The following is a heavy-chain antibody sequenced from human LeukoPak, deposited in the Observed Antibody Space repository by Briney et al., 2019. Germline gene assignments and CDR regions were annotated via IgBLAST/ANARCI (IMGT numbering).Heavy chain of an antibody. CDR2: TYYKSQWYN. CDR3: ARHRFFDWLSPFDY. Sequence: SQTLSLTCVISGDSVSSNSAAWNWIRQSPSRGLEWLGRTYYKSQWYNDYAVSVKSRITVNPDTSKNQFSLKLSSVTAADTAVYYCARHRFFDWLSPFDYWGQGTLVTVSS. CDR1: GDSVSSNSAA. V-gene: IGHV6-1*01. J-gene: IGHJ4*02. D-gene: IGHD3-9*01.